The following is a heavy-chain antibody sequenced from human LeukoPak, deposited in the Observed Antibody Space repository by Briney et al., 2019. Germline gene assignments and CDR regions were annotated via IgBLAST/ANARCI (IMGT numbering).Heavy chain of an antibody. V-gene: IGHV5-51*01. J-gene: IGHJ6*02. CDR3: ARLPYGDYRYYYGMDV. Sequence: GESLKISCKTSGYSFTSYWIGWVRQMPGKGLEWMGIIYPGDSDTRYSPSFQGQVTISADKSISTAYLQWSSLKASDTAMYYCARLPYGDYRYYYGMDVWGQGTAVTVSS. CDR1: GYSFTSYW. CDR2: IYPGDSDT. D-gene: IGHD4-17*01.